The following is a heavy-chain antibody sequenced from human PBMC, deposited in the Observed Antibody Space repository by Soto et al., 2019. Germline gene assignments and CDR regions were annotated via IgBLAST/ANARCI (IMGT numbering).Heavy chain of an antibody. J-gene: IGHJ2*01. D-gene: IGHD2-21*02. Sequence: QVQLQESGPGLVKTSQTLYLTCTVSGGSISSVFSYWGWIRQPPGKGLEWIGYIYYSGRTYYNPSLKIRVSFSVDPSKNQFSLKLSSVTAADTAVYFGARVASDTEGDWYFDLWGRGTLVTFSS. CDR2: IYYSGRT. V-gene: IGHV4-30-4*01. CDR1: GGSISSVFSY. CDR3: ARVASDTEGDWYFDL.